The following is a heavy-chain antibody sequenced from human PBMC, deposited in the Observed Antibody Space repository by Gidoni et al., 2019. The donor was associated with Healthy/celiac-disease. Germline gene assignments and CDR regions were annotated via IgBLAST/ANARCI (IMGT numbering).Heavy chain of an antibody. CDR2: ISSSSSYI. J-gene: IGHJ3*02. CDR1: GFTFSSYS. Sequence: EVQLVESGGGLVKPGGSLRLSCAASGFTFSSYSMNWVRQAPGKGLEWVSSISSSSSYIYYADSVKGRFTISRDNAKNSLYLQMNSLRAEDTAVYYCARDIEYCSGGSCYSGAFDIWGQGTMVTVSS. CDR3: ARDIEYCSGGSCYSGAFDI. V-gene: IGHV3-21*01. D-gene: IGHD2-15*01.